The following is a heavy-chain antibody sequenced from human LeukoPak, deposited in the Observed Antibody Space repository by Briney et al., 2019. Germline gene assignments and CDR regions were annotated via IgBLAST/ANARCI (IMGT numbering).Heavy chain of an antibody. CDR1: GDSVSSNSAA. CDR2: TYYRSKWYN. V-gene: IGHV6-1*01. J-gene: IGHJ4*02. CDR3: ARGLYYFDF. Sequence: SQTLSLTCAISGDSVSSNSAAWTWLRQSPSRGLEWLGRTYYRSKWYNDYAVSVTSRITINPDTSKNQFSLQLNSVTPEDTAVYYCARGLYYFDFWGQGTLVTVSS.